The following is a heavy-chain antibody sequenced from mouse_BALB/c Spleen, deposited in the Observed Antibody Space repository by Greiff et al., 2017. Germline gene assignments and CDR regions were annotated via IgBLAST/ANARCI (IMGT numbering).Heavy chain of an antibody. V-gene: IGHV5-17*02. CDR3: AREGYYGVDY. CDR1: GFTFSSFG. Sequence: EVQLVESGGGLVQPGGSRKLSCAASGFTFSSFGMHWVRQAPEKGLEWVAYISSGSSTIYYADTVKGRFTISRDNPKNTLFLQMTSLRSEDTAMYYCAREGYYGVDYRGQGATLTVSP. D-gene: IGHD1-2*01. CDR2: ISSGSSTI. J-gene: IGHJ2*01.